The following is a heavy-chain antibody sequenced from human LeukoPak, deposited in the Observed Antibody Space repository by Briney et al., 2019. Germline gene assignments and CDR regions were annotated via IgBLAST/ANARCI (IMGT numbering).Heavy chain of an antibody. Sequence: PGGSLRLSCAASGITFSSYSINWVRQAPGRGLEWVSYISSSSSTIYYADSVKGRFTISRDNAKNSLYLQMNSLRAEDTAVYYCAGHIAVAFYYFDYWGQGTLVTVSS. J-gene: IGHJ4*02. CDR1: GITFSSYS. CDR2: ISSSSSTI. D-gene: IGHD6-19*01. V-gene: IGHV3-48*01. CDR3: AGHIAVAFYYFDY.